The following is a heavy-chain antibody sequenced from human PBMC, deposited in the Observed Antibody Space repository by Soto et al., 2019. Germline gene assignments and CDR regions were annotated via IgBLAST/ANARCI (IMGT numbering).Heavy chain of an antibody. D-gene: IGHD3-16*01. Sequence: QVQLVQSGAEVKKPGSSVKVSCKASGGTFSSYTISWVRQAPGQGLEWMGRIIPILGIANYAQKFQGRVTITADKSTSTAYMELSSLRSEDTAVYYCARENGKGEAGHFDYWGQGTLVTVSS. J-gene: IGHJ4*02. CDR2: IIPILGIA. CDR3: ARENGKGEAGHFDY. V-gene: IGHV1-69*08. CDR1: GGTFSSYT.